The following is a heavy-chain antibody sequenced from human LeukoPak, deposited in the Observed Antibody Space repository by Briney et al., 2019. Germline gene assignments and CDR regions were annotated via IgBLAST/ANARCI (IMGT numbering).Heavy chain of an antibody. V-gene: IGHV4-59*01. CDR2: AYHSGIT. J-gene: IGHJ5*02. Sequence: SETLSLTCTVSGDSISSYDWSWTRQPPGKGLEWIGYAYHSGITNYNPSLKSRVTISVDTSESQFSLRLSSVTAADTAIYYCARHGGTFDPWGQGILVTVSS. D-gene: IGHD1-1*01. CDR3: ARHGGTFDP. CDR1: GDSISSYD.